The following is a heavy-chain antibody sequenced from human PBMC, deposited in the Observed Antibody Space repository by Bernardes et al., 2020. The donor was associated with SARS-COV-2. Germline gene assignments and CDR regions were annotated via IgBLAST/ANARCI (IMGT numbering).Heavy chain of an antibody. Sequence: ASVKVSCKASGYTFTGYYMHWVRQAPGQGLEWMGWINPNSGGTNYAQKFQGRVTMTRDTSISTAYMELSRLRSDDTAVYYCARERPPRILIFGVVNPDCEFDLWGRGTLVTVSS. CDR1: GYTFTGYY. J-gene: IGHJ2*01. CDR3: ARERPPRILIFGVVNPDCEFDL. D-gene: IGHD3-3*01. CDR2: INPNSGGT. V-gene: IGHV1-2*02.